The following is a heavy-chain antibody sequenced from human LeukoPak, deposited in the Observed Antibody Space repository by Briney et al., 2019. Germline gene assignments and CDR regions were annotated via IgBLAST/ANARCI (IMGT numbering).Heavy chain of an antibody. CDR2: IYYSGST. CDR3: AREALCGPNFFSTDGLDY. Sequence: PSQTLSLTCTVSGGSISSGGYYWSWIRQHPGKGLEWIGYIYYSGSTYYNPSLKSRVTISVDTSKNQFSLKLSSVTAADTAVYYCAREALCGPNFFSTDGLDYWGQGTLVTVSS. J-gene: IGHJ4*02. CDR1: GGSISSGGYY. D-gene: IGHD4-17*01. V-gene: IGHV4-31*03.